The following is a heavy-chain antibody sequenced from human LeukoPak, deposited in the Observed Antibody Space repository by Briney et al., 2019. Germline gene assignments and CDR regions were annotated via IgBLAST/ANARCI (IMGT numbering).Heavy chain of an antibody. D-gene: IGHD6-19*01. V-gene: IGHV1-46*01. CDR1: GYTFTRYY. CDR3: ARDDLDVGGWQLHGSDI. CDR2: INPSGGST. J-gene: IGHJ3*02. Sequence: ASVKVSCKAFGYTFTRYYMHWVRQAPGQGLEWMGIINPSGGSTSYAQKFQGRVSMTRDTSTSTFYMELSSLRSEDTAVYYCARDDLDVGGWQLHGSDIWGQGTMVTVSS.